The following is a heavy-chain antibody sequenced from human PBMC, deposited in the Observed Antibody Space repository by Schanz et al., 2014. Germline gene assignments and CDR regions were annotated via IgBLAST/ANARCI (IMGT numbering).Heavy chain of an antibody. Sequence: VQLVESGGGMVQPGGSLRLSCAASGFTFSSYAMHWVRQAPGKGLEWVAVIWYNGSNKYYADSVKGRFTISRDNSKNTLYLQMNSLTAEDTAVYYCARGVRIDYWGQGTLVTVSS. J-gene: IGHJ4*02. CDR3: ARGVRIDY. CDR2: IWYNGSNK. D-gene: IGHD3-3*01. CDR1: GFTFSSYA. V-gene: IGHV3-33*08.